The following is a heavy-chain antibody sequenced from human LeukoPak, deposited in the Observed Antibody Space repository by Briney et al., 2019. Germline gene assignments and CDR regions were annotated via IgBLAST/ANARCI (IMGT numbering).Heavy chain of an antibody. V-gene: IGHV4-59*08. J-gene: IGHJ4*02. D-gene: IGHD2-2*01. CDR2: IADSGSI. CDR1: GGSISGYY. Sequence: KPSETLSLTCTVSGGSISGYYWNWIRQPPGKGLEWIGYIADSGSIKSSPSLKSPIAISVDMSKNQVSLKLTHVTAADTAVYYCAGSMERGDYWGQGTLVTVSS. CDR3: AGSMERGDY.